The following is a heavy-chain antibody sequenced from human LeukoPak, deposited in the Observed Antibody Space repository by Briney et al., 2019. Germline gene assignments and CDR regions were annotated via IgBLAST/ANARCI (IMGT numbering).Heavy chain of an antibody. CDR2: INSDGSST. CDR3: ARGGVRIAAAGTDY. Sequence: GGSLRLSCAASGFTFSSYWMHWARQAPGKGLVWVSRINSDGSSTSYADSVKGRFTISRDNAKNTLYLQMNSLRAEDTAVYYCARGGVRIAAAGTDYWGQGTLVTVSS. D-gene: IGHD6-13*01. V-gene: IGHV3-74*01. CDR1: GFTFSSYW. J-gene: IGHJ4*02.